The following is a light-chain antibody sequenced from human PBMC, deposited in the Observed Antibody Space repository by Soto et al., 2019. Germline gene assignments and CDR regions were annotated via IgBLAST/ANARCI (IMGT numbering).Light chain of an antibody. J-gene: IGKJ2*01. CDR1: RTISTY. CDR2: AAS. V-gene: IGKV1-39*01. Sequence: DIQMTQSPSSLSASVGDRVTITCRASRTISTYLNWYQQKPGKAPKLLIFAASTLHGGVPSRFSGRRSGTDFTLNISSLQLEDFATYFCQQSYSTPAPFGQGTNLEI. CDR3: QQSYSTPAP.